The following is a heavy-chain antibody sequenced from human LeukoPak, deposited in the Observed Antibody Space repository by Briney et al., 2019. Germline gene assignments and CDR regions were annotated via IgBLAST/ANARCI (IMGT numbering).Heavy chain of an antibody. CDR1: GGSISSGSYY. CDR3: ARVGDGYSFDY. J-gene: IGHJ4*02. D-gene: IGHD5-24*01. CDR2: IYYSGST. V-gene: IGHV4-61*10. Sequence: SETLSLTCTVSGGSISSGSYYWSWIRQPAGKGLEWIGYIYYSGSTNYNPSLKGRVTISVDTSKNQFSLKLSSVTAADTAVYYCARVGDGYSFDYWGQGTLVTVSS.